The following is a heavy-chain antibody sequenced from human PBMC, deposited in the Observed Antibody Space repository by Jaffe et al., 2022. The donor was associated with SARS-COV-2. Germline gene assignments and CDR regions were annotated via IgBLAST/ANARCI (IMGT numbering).Heavy chain of an antibody. CDR3: TAPGQAATGTGGY. Sequence: VQLVQSGGGLIQPGGSLRLSCAASEFTVGNNYMSWVRQAPGKGLEWVSVVYSRGNTYYADSVKGRFTISRDSSKNTLYLQMDSLRAEDTAVYYCTAPGQAATGTGGYWGQGTLVTVSS. CDR2: VYSRGNT. D-gene: IGHD6-25*01. J-gene: IGHJ4*02. CDR1: EFTVGNNY. V-gene: IGHV3-53*01.